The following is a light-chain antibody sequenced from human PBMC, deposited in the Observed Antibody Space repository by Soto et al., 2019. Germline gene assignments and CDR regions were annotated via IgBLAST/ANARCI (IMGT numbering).Light chain of an antibody. CDR1: QSISSW. CDR2: KAS. J-gene: IGKJ2*01. V-gene: IGKV1-5*03. Sequence: DIQMTQSPSTLSASVGARVTITCRASQSISSWLAWYQQKPGKAPKLLIYKASSLESGVPSRFSGSGSGTEFTLTISSLQPDDFATYYCQQHGTFGQGTKLEIK. CDR3: QQHGT.